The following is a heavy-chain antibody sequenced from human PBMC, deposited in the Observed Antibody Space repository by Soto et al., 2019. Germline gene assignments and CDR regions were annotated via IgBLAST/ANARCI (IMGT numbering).Heavy chain of an antibody. D-gene: IGHD2-21*02. CDR3: ARDPVVTPVSSPEDGFDY. J-gene: IGHJ4*02. V-gene: IGHV3-21*01. Sequence: PGGSLRLSCAASGFTFGRYSMNWVRQAPGKGLEWVSSISSSSSYIYYADSVKGRFTISRDNAKNSLYLQMNSLRAEDTAVYYCARDPVVTPVSSPEDGFDYWGQGTLVSVSS. CDR1: GFTFGRYS. CDR2: ISSSSSYI.